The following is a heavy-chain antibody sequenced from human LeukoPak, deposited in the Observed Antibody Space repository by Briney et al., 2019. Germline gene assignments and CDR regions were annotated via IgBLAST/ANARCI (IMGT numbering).Heavy chain of an antibody. Sequence: GGSLRLSCAASGFTFSSYAMSWVRQAPGKGLEWVSAISGSGGSTYYADSVKGRFTISGDNSKNTLYLQMNSLRAEDTAVYYCAKFETTVTTFGIYFDYWGQGTLVTVSS. J-gene: IGHJ4*02. CDR1: GFTFSSYA. CDR2: ISGSGGST. D-gene: IGHD4-17*01. CDR3: AKFETTVTTFGIYFDY. V-gene: IGHV3-23*01.